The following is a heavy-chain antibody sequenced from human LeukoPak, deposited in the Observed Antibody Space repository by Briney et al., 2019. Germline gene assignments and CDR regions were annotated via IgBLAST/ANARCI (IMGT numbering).Heavy chain of an antibody. D-gene: IGHD6-19*01. CDR1: GGSFSGYY. V-gene: IGHV4-34*01. CDR3: ARSRQWLVRGVDY. Sequence: PSETLSLTRAVYGGSFSGYYWSWIRQPPGKGLEWIGEINHSGSTNYNPSLRSRVTISVDTSKNQFSLKLSSVTAADTAVYYCARSRQWLVRGVDYWGQGTLVTVSS. CDR2: INHSGST. J-gene: IGHJ4*02.